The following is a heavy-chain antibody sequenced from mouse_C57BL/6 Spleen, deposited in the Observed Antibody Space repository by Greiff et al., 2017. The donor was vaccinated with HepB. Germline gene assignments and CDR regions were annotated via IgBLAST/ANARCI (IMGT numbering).Heavy chain of an antibody. CDR2: INYDGSST. V-gene: IGHV5-16*01. CDR1: GFTFSDYY. Sequence: EVQRVESEGGLVQPGSSMKLSCTASGFTFSDYYMAWVRQVPEKGLEWVANINYDGSSTYYLDSLKSRFIISRDNAKNILYLQMSSLKSEDTATYYCARGDYEDWFAYWGQGTLVTVSA. CDR3: ARGDYEDWFAY. J-gene: IGHJ3*01. D-gene: IGHD2-4*01.